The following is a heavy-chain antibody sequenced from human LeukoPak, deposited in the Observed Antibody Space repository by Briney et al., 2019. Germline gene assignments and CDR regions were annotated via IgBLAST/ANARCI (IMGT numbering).Heavy chain of an antibody. Sequence: GGALGLSPASAGFTFISHLRSLGRPAPGAGLEWVAHIKQDGSEKYYVDSVKGRFTISRDNAKNSLYLQMNSLRAEDTAVYYCARDGVVSPWPEYFQHWGQGTLVTVSS. CDR3: ARDGVVSPWPEYFQH. V-gene: IGHV3-7*01. J-gene: IGHJ1*01. D-gene: IGHD3-22*01. CDR2: IKQDGSEK. CDR1: GFTFISHL.